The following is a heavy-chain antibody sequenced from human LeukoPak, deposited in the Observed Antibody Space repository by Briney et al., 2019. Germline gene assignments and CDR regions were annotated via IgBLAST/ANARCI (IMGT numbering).Heavy chain of an antibody. D-gene: IGHD2-2*03. CDR3: ARDGLKYMDV. CDR2: ISYDGSNK. V-gene: IGHV3-30*01. J-gene: IGHJ6*03. Sequence: GGSLRLSCAASGFTFSSYAMHWVRQAPGKGLEWVAVISYDGSNKYYADSVKGRSTISRDNSKNTLYLQMNSLRAEDTAVYYCARDGLKYMDVWGKGTTVTVSS. CDR1: GFTFSSYA.